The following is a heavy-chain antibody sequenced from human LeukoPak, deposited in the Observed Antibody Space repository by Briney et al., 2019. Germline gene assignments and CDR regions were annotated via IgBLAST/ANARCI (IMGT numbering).Heavy chain of an antibody. CDR1: GGTFSSYT. D-gene: IGHD3-16*01. J-gene: IGHJ6*03. Sequence: SAVTVSCKASGGTFSSYTISWVRQAPRQGLEWMGRIIPILCIANYTQKFQGRVTITADKSTSAAYMELSSLRSEDTAVYYCARDGVVWGYYMDVWGKGTTVTVSS. CDR3: ARDGVVWGYYMDV. CDR2: IIPILCIA. V-gene: IGHV1-69*04.